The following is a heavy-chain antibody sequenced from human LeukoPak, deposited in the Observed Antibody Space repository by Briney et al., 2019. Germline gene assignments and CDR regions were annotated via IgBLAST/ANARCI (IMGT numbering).Heavy chain of an antibody. Sequence: QTGGSLRLSCAASGFTVNSNYMSWVRQAPGKGLEWVSVIYSGGSTYYADSVKGRFTISRDISKSTLYLRMNSLRPEDTAVYYCARDLWDATGFWGQGTLVTVSS. CDR2: IYSGGST. J-gene: IGHJ4*02. D-gene: IGHD3-3*01. CDR3: ARDLWDATGF. CDR1: GFTVNSNY. V-gene: IGHV3-66*02.